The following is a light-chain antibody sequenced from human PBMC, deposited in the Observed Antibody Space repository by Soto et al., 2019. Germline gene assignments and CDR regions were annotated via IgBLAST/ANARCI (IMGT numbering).Light chain of an antibody. J-gene: IGKJ1*01. CDR1: QSIDTW. CDR3: QQYNSYRA. CDR2: KAS. V-gene: IGKV1-5*03. Sequence: EIQMTQSPSTLSASVGDTVTITCRASQSIDTWLAWHQQKPGRAPKLLISKASTLESGVPSRFSGSGSGTDFTLTISGLQPDDFTIYYCQQYNSYRAFGQGTKVEIK.